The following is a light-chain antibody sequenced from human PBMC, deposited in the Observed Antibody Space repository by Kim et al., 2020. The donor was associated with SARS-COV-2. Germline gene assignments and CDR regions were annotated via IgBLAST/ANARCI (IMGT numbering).Light chain of an antibody. CDR1: KLGDKY. Sequence: VPQGQTASITCSGDKLGDKYACWYQQKPGQSPVLVIYQDSKRPSGIPERFSGSNSGNTATLTISGTQAMDEADYYCQAWDSSIVVFGGGTQLTVL. V-gene: IGLV3-1*01. CDR3: QAWDSSIVV. J-gene: IGLJ2*01. CDR2: QDS.